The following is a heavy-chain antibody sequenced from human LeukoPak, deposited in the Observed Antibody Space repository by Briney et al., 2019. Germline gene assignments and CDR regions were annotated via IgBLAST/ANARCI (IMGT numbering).Heavy chain of an antibody. CDR1: GGSISSSSYY. CDR2: IYYSGST. Sequence: SETLSLTCTVSGGSISSSSYYWGWIRQPPGKGLEWIGSIYYSGSTYYNPSLKSRVTISIDTSKNQFSLKLSSVTAADTAVYYCAQSLGSSNWIGNWFDPWGQGTLVTVSS. J-gene: IGHJ5*02. CDR3: AQSLGSSNWIGNWFDP. D-gene: IGHD6-13*01. V-gene: IGHV4-39*01.